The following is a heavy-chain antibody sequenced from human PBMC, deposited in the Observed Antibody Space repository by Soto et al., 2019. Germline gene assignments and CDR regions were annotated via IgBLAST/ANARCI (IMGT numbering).Heavy chain of an antibody. CDR3: AREMIGSGSYDY. Sequence: GGSLRLSCAASGFTFSSYAMSWVRQAPGKGLEWVSAISGSGGSTYYADSVKGRFTISRDNAKDSLYLQMNSLRAEDTAVYYCAREMIGSGSYDYWGQGVLVTVSS. V-gene: IGHV3-23*01. CDR2: ISGSGGST. CDR1: GFTFSSYA. J-gene: IGHJ4*02. D-gene: IGHD3-10*01.